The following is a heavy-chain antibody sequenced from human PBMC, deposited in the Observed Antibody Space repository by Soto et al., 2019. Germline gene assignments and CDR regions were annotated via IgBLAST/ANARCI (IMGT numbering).Heavy chain of an antibody. CDR1: GFTVSRYP. J-gene: IGHJ4*02. CDR3: AKPQRGSGYYYFDY. D-gene: IGHD3-22*01. Sequence: GGPLRLSCAASGFTVSRYPMRWVRQAPGKGLEWVSAISGSGGSTYYADSVKGRFTISRDHSKNTLYLQMNSLRAEDTAVYYCAKPQRGSGYYYFDYSGQGTLVTVSS. CDR2: ISGSGGST. V-gene: IGHV3-23*01.